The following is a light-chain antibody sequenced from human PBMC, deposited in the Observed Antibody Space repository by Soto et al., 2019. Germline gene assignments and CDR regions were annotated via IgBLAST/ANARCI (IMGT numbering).Light chain of an antibody. V-gene: IGKV1-9*01. CDR2: AAS. Sequence: IQLSQSPCFLSASIVYILTIASRASQGISSDLAWYQQRPGKAPKLLIYAASTLQSGVPSRFSGSGSGTDFTLTISSLQPEDLATYCCQHLNNYPPYTFGQGTRLEI. CDR3: QHLNNYPPYT. J-gene: IGKJ5*01. CDR1: QGISSD.